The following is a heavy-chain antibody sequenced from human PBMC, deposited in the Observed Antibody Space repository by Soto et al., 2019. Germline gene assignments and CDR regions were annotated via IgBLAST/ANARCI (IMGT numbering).Heavy chain of an antibody. CDR3: ARSQGGSSSLDIYYYYYYEMDV. CDR1: GGTFSSYA. D-gene: IGHD2-15*01. V-gene: IGHV1-69*01. CDR2: IIPIFGTA. J-gene: IGHJ6*04. Sequence: QVQLVQSGAEVKKPGSSVKVSCKAPGGTFSSYAISWVRQAPGQGLEWMGGIIPIFGTAKYAQKFQGRVTITADESTSTGYMELSSLRSEDTAVYYCARSQGGSSSLDIYYYYYYEMDVGGEWTTVTVSS.